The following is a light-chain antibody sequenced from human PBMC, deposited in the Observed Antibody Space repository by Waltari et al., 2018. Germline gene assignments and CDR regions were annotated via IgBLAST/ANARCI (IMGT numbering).Light chain of an antibody. V-gene: IGLV1-47*01. CDR2: RSN. CDR1: SSNIGSNY. Sequence: QSVLTQPPSASGTPGQRVTISCSGSSSNIGSNYVYWFQQLPGTAPKLLICRSNPRPAVVPDRFSGSKAGTSAALAISGLRSEEESDYYCASWDDSLSGYVFGTGTKVTVL. CDR3: ASWDDSLSGYV. J-gene: IGLJ1*01.